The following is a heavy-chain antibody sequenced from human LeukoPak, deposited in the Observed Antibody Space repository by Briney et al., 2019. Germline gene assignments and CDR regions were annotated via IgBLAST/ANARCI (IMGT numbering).Heavy chain of an antibody. V-gene: IGHV3-21*01. Sequence: TGGSLRLSCAASGFTVSNNYMGWVRQAPAKGLDWVSSISPTSAYIYYQDSVKGRFTISRDDAKNSLYLEMDSLRAEDTAVYYCARTIYYYESTSYFSDAFDVWGQGTMVTVSS. CDR2: ISPTSAYI. CDR1: GFTVSNNY. D-gene: IGHD3-22*01. CDR3: ARTIYYYESTSYFSDAFDV. J-gene: IGHJ3*01.